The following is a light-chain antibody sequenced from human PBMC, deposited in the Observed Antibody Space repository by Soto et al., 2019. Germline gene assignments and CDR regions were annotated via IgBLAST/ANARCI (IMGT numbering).Light chain of an antibody. CDR1: QSVSSY. CDR2: DAS. Sequence: EIVLTQSPATLFLSPGERATLSCRASQSVSSYLAWYQQKPGQAPRLLIYDASKRATGIPARFSGSGSATDFTLTISSLEPEDFAVYYCQHRSDWPLTFGGGTKVEIK. J-gene: IGKJ4*01. CDR3: QHRSDWPLT. V-gene: IGKV3-11*01.